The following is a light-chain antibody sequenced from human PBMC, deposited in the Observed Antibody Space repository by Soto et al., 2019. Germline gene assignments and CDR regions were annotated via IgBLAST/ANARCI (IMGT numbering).Light chain of an antibody. J-gene: IGKJ4*01. V-gene: IGKV3-20*01. CDR2: GAS. CDR1: QSVSSSY. CDR3: QQYCSSPRA. Sequence: EIVLTQSPGTLSLPPGERATLSCRASQSVSSSYLAWYQQKPGQAPRLLIYGASSRATGIPDRFSGSGSGTDFTLTISRLEPEDFAVYYCQQYCSSPRAFGGGTKVEIK.